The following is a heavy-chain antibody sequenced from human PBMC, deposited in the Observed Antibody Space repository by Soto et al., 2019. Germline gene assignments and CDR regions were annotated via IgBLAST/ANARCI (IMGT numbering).Heavy chain of an antibody. J-gene: IGHJ4*02. D-gene: IGHD5-12*01. CDR3: ARVVIGAGCFDY. CDR2: IIPILGIA. V-gene: IGHV1-69*02. Sequence: ASVKVSCKASGGTFSSYTISWVRQAPGQRLEWMGRIIPILGIANYAQKFQGRVTITADTSASTAYMELSSLRSEDTAVYYCARVVIGAGCFDYWGQGTLVTVSS. CDR1: GGTFSSYT.